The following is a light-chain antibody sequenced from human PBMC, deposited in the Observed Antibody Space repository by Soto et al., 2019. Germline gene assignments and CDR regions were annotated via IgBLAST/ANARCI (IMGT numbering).Light chain of an antibody. J-gene: IGLJ1*01. V-gene: IGLV2-14*01. Sequence: QSALTQPASVSGSPGQSITLSCSGSSSDIGTYTSVSWFQQYPDKAPQLIIYDVSHRPSGVSSRFSGSKSANTASLTIAGLQAEDEADYYCSSLTLSNTFVFGGGTKLTVL. CDR1: SSDIGTYTS. CDR3: SSLTLSNTFV. CDR2: DVS.